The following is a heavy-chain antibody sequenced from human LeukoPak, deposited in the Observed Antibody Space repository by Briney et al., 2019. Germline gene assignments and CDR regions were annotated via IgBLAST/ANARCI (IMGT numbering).Heavy chain of an antibody. Sequence: GGSLRLSCSASGFTFSSYSMNWFRQAPGKGLEWVSSISSSSSYIYYADSVKGRFTISRDNAKNSLYLQMNSLRAEDTAVYYCARLHDFWSGSTDNWFDPWGQGTLVTVSS. CDR3: ARLHDFWSGSTDNWFDP. CDR2: ISSSSSYI. D-gene: IGHD3-3*01. CDR1: GFTFSSYS. V-gene: IGHV3-21*01. J-gene: IGHJ5*02.